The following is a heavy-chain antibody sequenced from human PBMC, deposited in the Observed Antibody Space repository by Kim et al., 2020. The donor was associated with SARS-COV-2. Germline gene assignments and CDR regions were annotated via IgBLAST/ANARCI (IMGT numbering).Heavy chain of an antibody. V-gene: IGHV1-3*01. CDR3: ARLPYYYDSSGYYVIDYYYGMDV. J-gene: IGHJ6*02. D-gene: IGHD3-22*01. Sequence: ASVKVSCKASGYTFTSYAMHWVRQAPGQRLEWMGWINAGNGNTKYSQKFQGRVTITRDTSASTAYMELSSLRSEDTAVYYCARLPYYYDSSGYYVIDYYYGMDVWGQGTTVTVSS. CDR2: INAGNGNT. CDR1: GYTFTSYA.